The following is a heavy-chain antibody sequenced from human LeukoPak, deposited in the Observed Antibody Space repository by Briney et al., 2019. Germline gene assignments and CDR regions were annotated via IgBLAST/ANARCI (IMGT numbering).Heavy chain of an antibody. J-gene: IGHJ4*02. Sequence: SETLSLTCTVSGGSISSYYRSWIRQPPGKGLEWIGYIYYSGSTNYNPSLKSRVTISVDTSKNQFSLKLSSVTAADTAVYYCARGRFGELLSPSPPYFDYWGQGTLVTVSS. D-gene: IGHD3-10*01. CDR3: ARGRFGELLSPSPPYFDY. CDR1: GGSISSYY. V-gene: IGHV4-59*01. CDR2: IYYSGST.